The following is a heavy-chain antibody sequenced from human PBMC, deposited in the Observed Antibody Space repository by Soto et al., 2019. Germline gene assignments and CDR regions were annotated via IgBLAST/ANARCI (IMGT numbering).Heavy chain of an antibody. V-gene: IGHV4-59*01. CDR3: ARXPSIVGATIRSGWWFDP. CDR1: GGSISSYY. Sequence: SETLSLTCTVSGGSISSYYWSWIRQPPGKGLEWIGYIYYSGSTNYNPSLKSRVTISVDTSKNQFSLKLSSVTAADTAVYYCARXPSIVGATIRSGWWFDPWGQGTPVTVSS. CDR2: IYYSGST. D-gene: IGHD1-26*01. J-gene: IGHJ5*02.